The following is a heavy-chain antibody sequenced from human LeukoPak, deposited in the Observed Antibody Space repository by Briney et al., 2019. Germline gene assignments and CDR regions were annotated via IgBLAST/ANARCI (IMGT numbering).Heavy chain of an antibody. Sequence: SETLSLTCTVSGGSISSDYWQWIRQPPGKGLEGVRYIYNSGNNHYNSSLKSRVTISIDTSKNQFSLKLASVTAADTAVYYCATRGSWGQGTLVAVSS. V-gene: IGHV4-59*08. D-gene: IGHD3-10*01. CDR3: ATRGS. J-gene: IGHJ5*02. CDR1: GGSISSDY. CDR2: IYNSGNN.